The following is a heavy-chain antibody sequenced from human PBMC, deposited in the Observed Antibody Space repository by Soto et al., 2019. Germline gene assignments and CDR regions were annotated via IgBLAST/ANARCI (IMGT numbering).Heavy chain of an antibody. V-gene: IGHV3-49*04. CDR2: IRNDIYDETT. CDR3: TRGRDGYNPYYLLF. Sequence: PGGSLRLSCTASGFTFGDFGMNWVRQAPGKGLEWIAFIRNDIYDETTEYAASVKGRFTISRDDSKSMAFLQMDSLQTEDTAVYFCTRGRDGYNPYYLLFWGQGALVTVSS. D-gene: IGHD5-12*01. CDR1: GFTFGDFG. J-gene: IGHJ4*02.